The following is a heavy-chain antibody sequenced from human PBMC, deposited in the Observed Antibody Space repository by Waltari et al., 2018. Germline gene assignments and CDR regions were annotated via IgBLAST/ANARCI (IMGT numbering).Heavy chain of an antibody. CDR3: ARRGGVSTPPYYYYMDV. Sequence: QVQLQQWGAGLLKPSETLSLTCAVYGGSFSGYYWSWLRQPPGKGLEWIGEINHSGSTNYNPSLKSRVTISVDTSKNQFSLKLSSVTAADTAVYYCARRGGVSTPPYYYYMDVWGKGTTVTVSS. D-gene: IGHD3-16*01. CDR2: INHSGST. V-gene: IGHV4-34*01. CDR1: GGSFSGYY. J-gene: IGHJ6*03.